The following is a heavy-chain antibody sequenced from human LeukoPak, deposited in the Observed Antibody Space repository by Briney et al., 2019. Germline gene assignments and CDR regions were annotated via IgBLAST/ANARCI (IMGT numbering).Heavy chain of an antibody. Sequence: SETLSLTCTVSGGSISSGSYYWSWIRQPAGKGLEWIGRIYTSGSTNYNPSLKSRVTISVDTSKNQFSPKLSSVTAADTAVYYCARGHSYGDPYWYFDLWGRGTLVTVSS. CDR2: IYTSGST. CDR3: ARGHSYGDPYWYFDL. V-gene: IGHV4-61*02. CDR1: GGSISSGSYY. D-gene: IGHD4-17*01. J-gene: IGHJ2*01.